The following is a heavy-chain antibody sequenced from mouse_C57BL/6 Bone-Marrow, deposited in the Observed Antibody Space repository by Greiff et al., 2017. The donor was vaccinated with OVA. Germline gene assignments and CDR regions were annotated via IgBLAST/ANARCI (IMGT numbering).Heavy chain of an antibody. Sequence: EVQLQESGGDLVKPGGSLKLSCAASGFTFSSYGMSWVRQTPDKRLEWVATISSGGSYTYYPDSVKGRFTIARDNAKNTLYLQMSSLKSEDTAMYYFARHGDYGSFFDYWGQGTTLTVSS. CDR2: ISSGGSYT. D-gene: IGHD1-1*01. J-gene: IGHJ2*01. CDR3: ARHGDYGSFFDY. V-gene: IGHV5-6*01. CDR1: GFTFSSYG.